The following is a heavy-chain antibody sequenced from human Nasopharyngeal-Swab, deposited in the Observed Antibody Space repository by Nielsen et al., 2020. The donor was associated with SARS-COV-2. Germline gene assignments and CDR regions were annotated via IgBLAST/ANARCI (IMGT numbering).Heavy chain of an antibody. CDR3: AKDRYCSGGACYFSGFDY. V-gene: IGHV3-23*01. J-gene: IGHJ4*02. D-gene: IGHD2-15*01. CDR1: GFTFSSYA. CDR2: VSGSGGTT. Sequence: GESLKISCAASGFTFSSYAMSWVRQAPGKGLEWVSGVSGSGGTTKYADSVKGRFTISRDNSKNKLYLQMHSLSEDTAVYYCAKDRYCSGGACYFSGFDYWGLGTLVTVSS.